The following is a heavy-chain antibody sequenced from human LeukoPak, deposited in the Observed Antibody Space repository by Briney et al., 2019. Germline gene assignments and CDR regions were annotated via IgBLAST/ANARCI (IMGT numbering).Heavy chain of an antibody. V-gene: IGHV3-23*01. D-gene: IGHD6-19*01. CDR2: ISGSGGST. J-gene: IGHJ4*02. CDR1: GLTFSSYA. Sequence: GGSLRLSCAASGLTFSSYAMSWVRQAPGKGLEWVSAISGSGGSTYYADSVKGRFTISRDNSKNTLYLQMNSLRAEDTAVYYCARDWAVAGKGYYFDYWGQGTLVTVSS. CDR3: ARDWAVAGKGYYFDY.